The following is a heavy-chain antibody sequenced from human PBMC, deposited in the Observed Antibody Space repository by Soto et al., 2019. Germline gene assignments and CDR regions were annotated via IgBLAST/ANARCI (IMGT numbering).Heavy chain of an antibody. CDR2: ISSSSSTI. Sequence: GGSLRLSCAASGFTFSSYSMNWVRQAPGKGLEWVSYISSSSSTIYYADSVKGRFTNSRDNAKNSLYLQMNSLRAEDTAVYYCATSTGKRTFDYWGQGTLVTVSS. D-gene: IGHD1-1*01. CDR1: GFTFSSYS. V-gene: IGHV3-48*04. J-gene: IGHJ4*02. CDR3: ATSTGKRTFDY.